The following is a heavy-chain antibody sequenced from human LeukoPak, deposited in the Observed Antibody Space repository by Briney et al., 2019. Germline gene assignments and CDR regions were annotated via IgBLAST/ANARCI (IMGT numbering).Heavy chain of an antibody. CDR2: ISSSGSAI. J-gene: IGHJ4*02. V-gene: IGHV3-48*03. CDR1: GFTFSGYE. Sequence: GGSLRLSCAASGFTFSGYEMNWVRQAPGKGLEWVSYISSSGSAIYYADSVKGRFTISRDNSKNTLYLQMNSLRAEDTAVYYCAREADDYVWGSYHYYAYFDYWGQGTLVTVPS. D-gene: IGHD3-16*02. CDR3: AREADDYVWGSYHYYAYFDY.